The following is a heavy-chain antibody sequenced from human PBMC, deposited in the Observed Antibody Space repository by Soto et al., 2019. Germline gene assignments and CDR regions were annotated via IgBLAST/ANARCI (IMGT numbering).Heavy chain of an antibody. D-gene: IGHD3-10*01. CDR3: ARHSSYGVRGVINPYGMDV. J-gene: IGHJ6*02. Sequence: GESLKISCKGSGYSFTSYWIGWVRQMPGKGLEWMGIIYPGDSDTRYSPSFQGQVTISADKSISTAYLQWSSLKASDTAMYYCARHSSYGVRGVINPYGMDVWGQGTTVTVSS. CDR1: GYSFTSYW. CDR2: IYPGDSDT. V-gene: IGHV5-51*01.